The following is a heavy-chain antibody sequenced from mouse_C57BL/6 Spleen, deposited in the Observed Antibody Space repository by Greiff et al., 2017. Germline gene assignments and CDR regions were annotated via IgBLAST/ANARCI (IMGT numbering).Heavy chain of an antibody. CDR2: ISDGGSYT. CDR3: ARDPRDGYYGSLYYFDY. D-gene: IGHD2-3*01. J-gene: IGHJ2*01. V-gene: IGHV5-4*01. Sequence: EVKLVESGGGLVKPGGSLKLSCAASGFTFSSYAMSWVRQTPEKRLEWVATISDGGSYTYYPDNVKGRFTISRDNAKNNLYLQMSHLKSEDTAMYYCARDPRDGYYGSLYYFDYWGQGTTLTVSS. CDR1: GFTFSSYA.